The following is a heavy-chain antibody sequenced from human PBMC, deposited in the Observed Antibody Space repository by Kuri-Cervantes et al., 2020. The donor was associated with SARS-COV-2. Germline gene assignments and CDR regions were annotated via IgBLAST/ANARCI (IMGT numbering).Heavy chain of an antibody. CDR3: ARDQRRYRANDAPYDF. V-gene: IGHV4-34*01. D-gene: IGHD1-26*01. CDR1: GGSFSGYY. CDR2: INHSGST. J-gene: IGHJ4*02. Sequence: GSLRLSCAVYGGSFSGYYWSWIRQPPGKGLEWIGEINHSGSTNYNPSLKSRVTISVDTSENQLSLKLTSVTAADTAVYYCARDQRRYRANDAPYDFWGQGTLVTVSS.